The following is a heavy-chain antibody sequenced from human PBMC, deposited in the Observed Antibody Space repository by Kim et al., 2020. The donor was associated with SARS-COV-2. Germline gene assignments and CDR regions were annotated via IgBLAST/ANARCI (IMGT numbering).Heavy chain of an antibody. CDR3: ASDPPAAAGSGWFDP. D-gene: IGHD6-13*01. J-gene: IGHJ5*02. CDR2: IYHSGST. Sequence: SETLSLTCAVSGGSISSSNWWSWVRQPPGKGLEWIGEIYHSGSTNYNPSLKSRVTISVDKSKNQFSLKLSSVTAADTAVYYCASDPPAAAGSGWFDPWGQGTLVTVSS. CDR1: GGSISSSNW. V-gene: IGHV4-4*02.